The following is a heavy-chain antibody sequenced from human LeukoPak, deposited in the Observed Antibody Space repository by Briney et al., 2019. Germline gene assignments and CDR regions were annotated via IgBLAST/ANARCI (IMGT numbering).Heavy chain of an antibody. Sequence: PSETLSLTCTVSGGSISSSSYYWGWIRQPPGKGLEWIGSIYYSGSTYYNPSLKSRVTISVDTSKNQFSLKLSSVTAADTAVYYCASILAVVTGDAFDIWGQGTMVTVSS. CDR3: ASILAVVTGDAFDI. CDR1: GGSISSSSYY. D-gene: IGHD2-21*02. CDR2: IYYSGST. J-gene: IGHJ3*02. V-gene: IGHV4-39*07.